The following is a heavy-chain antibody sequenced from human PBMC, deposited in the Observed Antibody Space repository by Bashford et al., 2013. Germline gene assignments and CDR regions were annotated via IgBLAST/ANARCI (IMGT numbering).Heavy chain of an antibody. Sequence: VRQAPGKGLEWVAVISYDGSNKYYADSVKGRFTISRDNAKNTLYLQMNSLRAEDTAVYYCARDHANGMDVVGPRDYGHRLL. V-gene: IGHV3-33*05. CDR2: ISYDGSNK. J-gene: IGHJ6*02. CDR3: ARDHANGMDV.